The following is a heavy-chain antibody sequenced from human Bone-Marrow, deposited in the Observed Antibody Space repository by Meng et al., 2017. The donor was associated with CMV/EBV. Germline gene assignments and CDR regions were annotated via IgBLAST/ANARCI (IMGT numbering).Heavy chain of an antibody. CDR2: ISYDGSNK. J-gene: IGHJ4*02. V-gene: IGHV3-30-3*01. Sequence: GGSLSLSWAASGFTFSSYAMHWVRQAPGKGLEWVAVISYDGSNKYYADSVKGRFTISRDNSKNTLYLQMNSLRAEDTDVYYCARVGSSRGYYFDYWGQGTLVTVSS. CDR3: ARVGSSRGYYFDY. CDR1: GFTFSSYA. D-gene: IGHD1-26*01.